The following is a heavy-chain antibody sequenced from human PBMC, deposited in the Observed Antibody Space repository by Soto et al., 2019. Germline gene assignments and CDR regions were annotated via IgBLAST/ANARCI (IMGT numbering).Heavy chain of an antibody. CDR1: GVHITYVY. D-gene: IGHD3-10*01. V-gene: IGHV3-15*01. J-gene: IGHJ4*02. Sequence: AVFGVHITYVYVSWISQAPGKGLEWVGLVKSKTDGGTTEYAAPVKGRFTISRDESKNTVYLQMNSLNTEDTAIYYCMTGHSGTFPNWGQGTLDIV. CDR3: MTGHSGTFPN. CDR2: VKSKTDGGTT.